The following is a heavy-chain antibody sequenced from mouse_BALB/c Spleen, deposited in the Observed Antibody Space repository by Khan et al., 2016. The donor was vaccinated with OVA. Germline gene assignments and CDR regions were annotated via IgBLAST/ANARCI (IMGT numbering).Heavy chain of an antibody. J-gene: IGHJ4*01. V-gene: IGHV14-3*02. Sequence: VQLQQSGAELLKPGTSVKLSCAVSGFNIKDTYMHWVKQRPEQGLEWIGRIDPANGNTKYDQKFQGKATMTADTSSNTAYLQLSSLTSEDTAVYYCADSLLLYAMDYWGQGTSVTVSS. CDR1: GFNIKDTY. CDR2: IDPANGNT. CDR3: ADSLLLYAMDY. D-gene: IGHD1-2*01.